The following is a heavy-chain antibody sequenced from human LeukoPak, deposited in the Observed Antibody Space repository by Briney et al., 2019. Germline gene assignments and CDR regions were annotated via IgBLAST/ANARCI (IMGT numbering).Heavy chain of an antibody. CDR2: IWYDGSNK. D-gene: IGHD1-1*01. CDR1: GFTFSSYG. CDR3: AREDRRTGAFDI. V-gene: IGHV3-33*08. J-gene: IGHJ3*02. Sequence: PGGSLRLSCAASGFTFSSYGMHWVRQAPGKGLEWVAVIWYDGSNKYYADSVKGRFTISRDNSKNTLYLQMNSLRAEDTAVYYCAREDRRTGAFDIWGQGTMVTVSS.